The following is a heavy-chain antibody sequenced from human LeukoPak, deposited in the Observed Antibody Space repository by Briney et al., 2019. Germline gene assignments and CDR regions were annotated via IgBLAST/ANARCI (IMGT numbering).Heavy chain of an antibody. CDR3: ARGITMVRGPPDY. CDR2: IYYSGST. V-gene: IGHV4-30-4*08. D-gene: IGHD3-10*01. J-gene: IGHJ4*02. Sequence: SETLSLTCTVSGGSISSGDYYWSWIRQPPRKGLEWIGYIYYSGSTYYNPSLKSRVTISVDTSKNQFSLKLSSVTAADTAVYYCARGITMVRGPPDYWGQGTLVTVSS. CDR1: GGSISSGDYY.